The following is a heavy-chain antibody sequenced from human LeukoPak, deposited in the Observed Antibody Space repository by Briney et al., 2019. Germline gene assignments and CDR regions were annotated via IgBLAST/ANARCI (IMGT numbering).Heavy chain of an antibody. J-gene: IGHJ6*03. V-gene: IGHV4-59*08. CDR2: IYYSGNT. CDR3: ARLRPHYGGTSVNYYYYMDA. Sequence: PSETLSLTCTVSGGSIRDYYWSWIRQPPGKGLEWIGYIYYSGNTNYNPSLKSRVAIPLDTSKDQFSLRLTSVTAADTAVYYCARLRPHYGGTSVNYYYYMDAWGKGTTVTVSS. D-gene: IGHD4-23*01. CDR1: GGSIRDYY.